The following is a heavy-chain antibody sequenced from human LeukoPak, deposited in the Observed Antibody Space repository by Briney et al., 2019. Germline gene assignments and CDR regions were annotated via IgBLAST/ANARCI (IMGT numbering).Heavy chain of an antibody. V-gene: IGHV3-30*18. D-gene: IGHD3-22*01. Sequence: PGGSLRLSCAASGVTFSNYGMHWVRQAPGKGLEWVAVISYDGSNKYYADSVKGRFTISRDNSKNTLYLQMNSLRAEDTAVYYCAKDKPYYDSSGYYHDAFDIWGQGTMVTVSS. J-gene: IGHJ3*02. CDR2: ISYDGSNK. CDR3: AKDKPYYDSSGYYHDAFDI. CDR1: GVTFSNYG.